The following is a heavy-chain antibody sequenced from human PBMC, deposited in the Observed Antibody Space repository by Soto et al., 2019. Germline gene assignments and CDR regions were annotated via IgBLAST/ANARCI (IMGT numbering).Heavy chain of an antibody. CDR2: IIPIFGTA. CDR1: GGTFSSYS. Sequence: SVKVSFKASGGTFSSYSISWVRQAPGKGLEWMGGIIPIFGTANYAQKFQGRVTITADKSTSTAYMELSSLRSEDTAVYYCERNTVVKYYFDYWGQGTMVTVSS. J-gene: IGHJ4*02. V-gene: IGHV1-69*06. CDR3: ERNTVVKYYFDY. D-gene: IGHD2-15*01.